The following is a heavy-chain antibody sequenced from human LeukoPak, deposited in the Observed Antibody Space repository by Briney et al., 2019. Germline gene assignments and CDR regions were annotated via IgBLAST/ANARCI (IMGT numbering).Heavy chain of an antibody. CDR3: AKQGCSGGSCYFDY. CDR2: ISGSDYST. J-gene: IGHJ4*02. Sequence: GGSLRLSCVASGFTFISYWMTWVRQAPGKGLEWVSGISGSDYSTYYADSVKGRFTISGDNSKNTLYLQMNSLRAEDTAVYNCAKQGCSGGSCYFDYWGQGTLVTVSS. CDR1: GFTFISYW. D-gene: IGHD2-15*01. V-gene: IGHV3-23*01.